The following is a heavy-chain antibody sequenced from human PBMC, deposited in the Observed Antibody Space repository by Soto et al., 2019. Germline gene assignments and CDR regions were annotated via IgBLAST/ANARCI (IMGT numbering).Heavy chain of an antibody. D-gene: IGHD2-15*01. J-gene: IGHJ5*02. CDR2: ISAYNGNT. V-gene: IGHV1-18*01. Sequence: ASVKVSCKASGYTFTSYGISWVRQPPGQGLEWMGWISAYNGNTNYAQKLQGRVTMTTDTSTSTAYMELRSLRSDDTAVYYCATQLGYCSGGSCYGRFDPWGQGTLVTVSS. CDR3: ATQLGYCSGGSCYGRFDP. CDR1: GYTFTSYG.